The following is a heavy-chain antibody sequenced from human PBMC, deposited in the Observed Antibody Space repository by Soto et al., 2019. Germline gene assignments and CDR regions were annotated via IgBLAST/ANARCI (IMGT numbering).Heavy chain of an antibody. D-gene: IGHD2-15*01. J-gene: IGHJ5*02. CDR3: VRGGGGGLFDP. CDR2: ISPGSRYP. Sequence: PGGSLRLSCAGSGFTFGDSYMSWIRQAPGKGLEWLSYISPGSRYPAYADSVKGRLTISRDNARRSLFPQMTSLTAEDTAMYYCVRGGGGGLFDPWGQGTMVTVSS. CDR1: GFTFGDSY. V-gene: IGHV3-11*06.